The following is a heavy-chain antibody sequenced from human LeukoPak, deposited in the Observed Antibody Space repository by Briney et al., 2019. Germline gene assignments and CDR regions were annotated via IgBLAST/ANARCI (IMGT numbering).Heavy chain of an antibody. D-gene: IGHD2-15*01. CDR1: GGSISSYY. V-gene: IGHV4-59*08. Sequence: PSETLSLTCTVSGGSISSYYCSWIRQPPGKGLEWIGHLYYSGSTNYNPSLKSRVAISVDTPKNQFSLNLRSVTAADTAVYYCAVASPDRPFDYWGQGTLVTVSS. CDR3: AVASPDRPFDY. CDR2: LYYSGST. J-gene: IGHJ4*02.